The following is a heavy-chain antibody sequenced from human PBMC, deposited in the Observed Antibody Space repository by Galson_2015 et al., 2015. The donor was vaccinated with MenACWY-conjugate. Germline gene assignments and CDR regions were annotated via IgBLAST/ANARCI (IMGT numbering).Heavy chain of an antibody. Sequence: SLRLSCAASGFTFNNYWMSWVRQAPGKGLEWVANIKKDGSQKNYVDSVKGRFTISRDNAKNSLYLQMNSLKAEDTAVYYCAREIALAPWGQGTLVSVSS. CDR3: AREIALAP. D-gene: IGHD3-3*02. J-gene: IGHJ4*02. V-gene: IGHV3-7*03. CDR1: GFTFNNYW. CDR2: IKKDGSQK.